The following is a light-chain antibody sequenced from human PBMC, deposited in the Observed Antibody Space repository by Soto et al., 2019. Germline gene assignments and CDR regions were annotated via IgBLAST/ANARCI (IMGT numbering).Light chain of an antibody. CDR1: SSDVGSYNL. V-gene: IGLV2-23*01. J-gene: IGLJ3*02. CDR2: EGS. CDR3: CSYAGSSPV. Sequence: QSALTQPASVSGSPGQSITISCTGTSSDVGSYNLVSWYQQHPGKAPKLMIYEGSKRPSGVSNRFSGSKSGNTASLTISGLQAEDEADYYCCSYAGSSPVFGGGTKLTVI.